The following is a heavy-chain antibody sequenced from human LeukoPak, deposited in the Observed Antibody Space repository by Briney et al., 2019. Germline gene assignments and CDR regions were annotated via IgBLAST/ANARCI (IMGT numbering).Heavy chain of an antibody. CDR2: ISAYNGNT. V-gene: IGHV1-18*01. D-gene: IGHD3-3*01. CDR3: ARLADFWSGYDQALYYFDY. J-gene: IGHJ4*02. CDR1: GGTFSSYA. Sequence: GASVKVSCKASGGTFSSYAISWVRQAPGQGLEWMGWISAYNGNTNYAQKLQGRVTMTTDTSTSTAYMELRSLRSDDTAVYYCARLADFWSGYDQALYYFDYWGQGTLVTVSS.